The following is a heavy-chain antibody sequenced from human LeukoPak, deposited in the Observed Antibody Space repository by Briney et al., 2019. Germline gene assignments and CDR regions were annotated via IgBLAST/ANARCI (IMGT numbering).Heavy chain of an antibody. V-gene: IGHV4-39*02. Sequence: SETLSLTCTVSGGSISSSIYYWGWIRQPPGKGLEWIGSIYYRGSTYYNPSLKSRVTISVDTSKNHFSLKLSSVTAADTAVYYCARRGGGQQLDFDYWGQGTLVTVSS. CDR3: ARRGGGQQLDFDY. CDR2: IYYRGST. CDR1: GGSISSSIYY. D-gene: IGHD6-13*01. J-gene: IGHJ4*02.